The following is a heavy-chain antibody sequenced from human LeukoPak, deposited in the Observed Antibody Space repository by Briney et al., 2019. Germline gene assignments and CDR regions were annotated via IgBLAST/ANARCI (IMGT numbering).Heavy chain of an antibody. D-gene: IGHD3-10*01. CDR2: IRYDGSNK. CDR3: AKLPRITMVRGVPRGDAFDI. CDR1: GFTFSSYG. V-gene: IGHV3-30*02. Sequence: PGGSLRLSCAASGFTFSSYGMHWVRQAPGKGLERVAFIRYDGSNKYYADSVKGRFTISRDNSKNTLYLQMNSLRAEDTAVYYCAKLPRITMVRGVPRGDAFDIWGQGTMVTVSS. J-gene: IGHJ3*02.